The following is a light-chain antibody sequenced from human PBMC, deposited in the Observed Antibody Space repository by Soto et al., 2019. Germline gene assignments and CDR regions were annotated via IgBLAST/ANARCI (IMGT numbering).Light chain of an antibody. CDR3: QQYGSSHT. Sequence: EIALTQSPGTLSLSPGERATLSCRASQSVSSSYLSWYQQKPGQAHRLLIYDSSIKATGIPDWFSGSGCRTYFTLTISRQAHEDFAVYYCQQYGSSHTFGGGTKVEIK. CDR1: QSVSSSY. CDR2: DSS. V-gene: IGKV3-20*01. J-gene: IGKJ4*01.